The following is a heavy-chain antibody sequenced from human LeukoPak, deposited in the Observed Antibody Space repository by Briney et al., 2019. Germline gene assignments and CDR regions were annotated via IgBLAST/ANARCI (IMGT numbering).Heavy chain of an antibody. Sequence: GGSLRLSCAASGFTVSSNYMSWVRQAPGKGLEWVSVIYSGGSTYYADSVKGRFTISRDNSKNTLYLQMNSLRAGDTAVYYCARVKAVAGLNWYFDLWGRGTLVTVSS. V-gene: IGHV3-66*01. CDR1: GFTVSSNY. CDR3: ARVKAVAGLNWYFDL. J-gene: IGHJ2*01. CDR2: IYSGGST. D-gene: IGHD6-19*01.